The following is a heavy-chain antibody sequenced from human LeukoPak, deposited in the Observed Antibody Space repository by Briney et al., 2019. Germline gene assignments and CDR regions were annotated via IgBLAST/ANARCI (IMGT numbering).Heavy chain of an antibody. V-gene: IGHV3-30*02. CDR3: AKDFNRGFDY. CDR2: MRNEGSDK. J-gene: IGHJ4*02. CDR1: GLTLRKYG. D-gene: IGHD7-27*01. Sequence: GESLRLSCAASGLTLRKYGMRWVRQAPGKGLEWVAFMRNEGSDKYYAGSVKGRSTISRDSHKNTLYVQMNRRMAEDTAVYYCAKDFNRGFDYWGQGILVTVSS.